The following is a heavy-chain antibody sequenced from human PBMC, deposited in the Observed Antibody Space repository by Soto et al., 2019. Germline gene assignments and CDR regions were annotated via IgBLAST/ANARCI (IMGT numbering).Heavy chain of an antibody. CDR2: ISYDGSNK. CDR3: AKSRGSGNIGMDV. CDR1: GFTFSSYG. Sequence: QVQLVESGGGVVQPGRSLRLSCAASGFTFSSYGMHWVRQAPGRGLEWVAVISYDGSNKSYADSVKGRFTISRDNFKNTLYLQMNSLRAEDTAVYYCAKSRGSGNIGMDVWGQGTTVTVSS. V-gene: IGHV3-30*18. D-gene: IGHD3-10*01. J-gene: IGHJ6*02.